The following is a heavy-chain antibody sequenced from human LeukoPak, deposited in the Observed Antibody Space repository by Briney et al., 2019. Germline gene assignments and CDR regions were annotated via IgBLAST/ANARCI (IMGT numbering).Heavy chain of an antibody. Sequence: SETLSLTCAVYGGSFSGYYWSWIRQPPGKGLEWIGEINHSGSTNYNPSLKSRVTISVDTSKNQFSLKLSSVTAADTAVYYCAREVINYDSSGYYPYYYYMDVWGKGTTVTVSS. V-gene: IGHV4-34*01. CDR1: GGSFSGYY. J-gene: IGHJ6*03. CDR3: AREVINYDSSGYYPYYYYMDV. CDR2: INHSGST. D-gene: IGHD3-22*01.